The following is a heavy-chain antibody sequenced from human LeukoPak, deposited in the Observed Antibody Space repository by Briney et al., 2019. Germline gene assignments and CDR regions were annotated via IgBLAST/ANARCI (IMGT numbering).Heavy chain of an antibody. V-gene: IGHV4-34*01. Sequence: SETLSLTCAVYGGSFSGYYWSWIRQPPGKGLEWIGEINHSGSTNYNPSLKSRVTISVDMSKNQFSLKLSSVTAADTAVYYCARVIYSSGWYLRRRVAFDIWGQGTMVTVSS. CDR2: INHSGST. J-gene: IGHJ3*02. D-gene: IGHD6-19*01. CDR3: ARVIYSSGWYLRRRVAFDI. CDR1: GGSFSGYY.